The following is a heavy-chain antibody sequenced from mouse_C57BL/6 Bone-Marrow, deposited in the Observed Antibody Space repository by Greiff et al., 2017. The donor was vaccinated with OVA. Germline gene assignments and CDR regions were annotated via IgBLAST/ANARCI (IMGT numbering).Heavy chain of an antibody. CDR1: GYTFTSYW. CDR3: DSFSWDY. CDR2: IHPNSGST. Sequence: VQLQQSGAELVKPGASVKLSCKASGYTFTSYWMHWVKQRPGQGLEWIGMIHPNSGSTNYNEKFKSKATLTVDTSSTTAYMQLSSLTSEDPAVYYCDSFSWDYWGQGTTLTVSS. J-gene: IGHJ2*01. D-gene: IGHD1-1*01. V-gene: IGHV1-64*01.